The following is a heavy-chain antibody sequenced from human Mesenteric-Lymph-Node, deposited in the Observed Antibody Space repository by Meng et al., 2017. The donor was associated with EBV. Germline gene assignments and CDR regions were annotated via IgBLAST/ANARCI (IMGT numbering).Heavy chain of an antibody. CDR2: VYHSGSA. J-gene: IGHJ4*02. Sequence: LQESGPGLVKPSETLSLTCAGSGGSISSSNWWSWVRQPPGKGLEWIGEVYHSGSANYNPSLKSRVTISVDKSKNQFSLNLSSVTAADTAVYYCARVGYNYVYYFDYWGQGTLVTVSS. CDR3: ARVGYNYVYYFDY. D-gene: IGHD5-18*01. CDR1: GGSISSSNW. V-gene: IGHV4/OR15-8*01.